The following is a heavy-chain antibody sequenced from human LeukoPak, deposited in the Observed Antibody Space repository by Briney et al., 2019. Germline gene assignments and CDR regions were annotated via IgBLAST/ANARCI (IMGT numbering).Heavy chain of an antibody. CDR2: IKQDGSKK. CDR3: TRVGYIDEGIDY. D-gene: IGHD5-24*01. J-gene: IGHJ4*02. CDR1: GFPFSSYW. V-gene: IGHV3-7*04. Sequence: GGSLRLSCVASGFPFSSYWMTWVCQAPGKGLEWVANIKQDGSKKSYVDSVKGRFTISRDNAKNSLYLQMNSLRAEDTAIYYCTRVGYIDEGIDYWGQGTLVTVSS.